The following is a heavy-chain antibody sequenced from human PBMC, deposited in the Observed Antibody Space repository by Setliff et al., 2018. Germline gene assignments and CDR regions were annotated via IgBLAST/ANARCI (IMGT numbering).Heavy chain of an antibody. Sequence: ASVKVSCKASGYSFSDYGISWVRQAPGQGLEWMGWISAYNGNTKYAQKLQGRVTMATDISTSTAYMELRSLRSDDTAVYYCARGGYNYGYDHGFDIWGQGTMVTVSS. CDR1: GYSFSDYG. D-gene: IGHD5-18*01. J-gene: IGHJ3*02. V-gene: IGHV1-18*01. CDR3: ARGGYNYGYDHGFDI. CDR2: ISAYNGNT.